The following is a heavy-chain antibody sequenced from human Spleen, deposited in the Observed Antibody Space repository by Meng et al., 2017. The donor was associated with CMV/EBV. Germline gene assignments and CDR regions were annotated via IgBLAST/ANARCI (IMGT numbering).Heavy chain of an antibody. CDR3: ASPMYHCSDCLSGQVFDH. CDR2: IKPGSTLI. D-gene: IGHD2-21*02. Sequence: MTCARQAPGEVLEWVASIKPGSTLIIYSDSVKGRFSISRDNVKDSLYLEMNSLRAEDTAVYYCASPMYHCSDCLSGQVFDHWGQGTLVTVSS. J-gene: IGHJ4*02. V-gene: IGHV3-21*01.